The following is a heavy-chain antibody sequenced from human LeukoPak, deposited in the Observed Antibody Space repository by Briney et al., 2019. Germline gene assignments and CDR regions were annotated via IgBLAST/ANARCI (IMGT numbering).Heavy chain of an antibody. V-gene: IGHV4-31*03. CDR2: ISYSGGT. D-gene: IGHD5-18*01. CDR1: GDSISSGGYY. CDR3: ARGGYSYGKADV. Sequence: SQTLSLTCTVSGDSISSGGYYWSWLRQHPGKGLEWIGYISYSGGTYYNPSLKSRVTISIVTSKNQFSLKLSSVTAADTAVYYCARGGYSYGKADVWGQGTLVTVSS. J-gene: IGHJ4*02.